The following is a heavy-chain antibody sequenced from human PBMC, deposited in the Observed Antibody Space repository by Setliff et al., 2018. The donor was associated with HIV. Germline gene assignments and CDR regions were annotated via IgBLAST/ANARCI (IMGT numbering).Heavy chain of an antibody. CDR2: IYFTGSS. J-gene: IGHJ3*01. D-gene: IGHD4-17*01. CDR1: GGSISTYY. Sequence: SETLSLTCTVPGGSISTYYWSWIRQPPGKGLEWIGSIYFTGSSDNNPSLKSRVTLSVDTSKHQFSLKLSSVTAADTAVYYCARVQMAYAAFDVWGQGTMVTVSS. CDR3: ARVQMAYAAFDV. V-gene: IGHV4-59*01.